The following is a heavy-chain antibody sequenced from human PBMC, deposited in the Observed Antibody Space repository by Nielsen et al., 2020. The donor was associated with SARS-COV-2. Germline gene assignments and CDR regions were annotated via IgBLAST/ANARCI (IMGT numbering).Heavy chain of an antibody. J-gene: IGHJ6*02. CDR1: GGSISSYY. V-gene: IGHV4-59*01. Sequence: SETLSLTCTVSGGSISSYYWSWIRQPPGKGLEWIGYTYYSGSTNYNPSLKSRVTISVDTSKNQFSLKLSSVTAADTAVYYCARSIAARPPLYYYYGMDVWGQVTTVTVSS. D-gene: IGHD6-6*01. CDR2: TYYSGST. CDR3: ARSIAARPPLYYYYGMDV.